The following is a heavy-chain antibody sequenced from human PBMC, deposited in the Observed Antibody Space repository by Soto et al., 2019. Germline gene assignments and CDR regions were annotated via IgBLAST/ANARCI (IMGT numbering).Heavy chain of an antibody. CDR2: INAYNGNT. CDR3: ARTPVEDFWCGYYLPYYFYGLDV. V-gene: IGHV1-18*04. D-gene: IGHD3-3*01. Sequence: ASVTVSCKASGYTFTSYGISWVRQAPGQGLEWMGWINAYNGNTNYAQNLQGRVTMTTYTSTSTAFMEPRSLRTDDTAVYYWARTPVEDFWCGYYLPYYFYGLDVWGQGTTVTVSS. CDR1: GYTFTSYG. J-gene: IGHJ6*02.